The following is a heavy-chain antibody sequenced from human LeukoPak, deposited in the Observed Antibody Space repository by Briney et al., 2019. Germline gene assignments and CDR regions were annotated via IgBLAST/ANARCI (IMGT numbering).Heavy chain of an antibody. J-gene: IGHJ4*02. CDR1: GFTFSSYA. V-gene: IGHV3-30-3*01. Sequence: GGSLRLSCAASGFTFSSYAMHWVRQAPGKGLEWVAVISYDGSNKYYADSVKGRFTISRDNSKNTLYLQMNSLRAEDTAVYYCARAGEFRGSPIEGPGYFDYWGQGTLVTVSS. CDR2: ISYDGSNK. CDR3: ARAGEFRGSPIEGPGYFDY. D-gene: IGHD1-26*01.